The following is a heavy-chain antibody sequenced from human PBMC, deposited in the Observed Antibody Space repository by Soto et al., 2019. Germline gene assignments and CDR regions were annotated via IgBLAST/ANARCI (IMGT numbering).Heavy chain of an antibody. D-gene: IGHD3-3*01. CDR3: AREESSWTYTPNWFDP. V-gene: IGHV4-4*07. CDR2: ISSTGNT. Sequence: SETLSLTCTVSGGSSTVYYWSWIRQPAGKGLEWIGRISSTGNTNYNPSLNSRVTMSLDTSKKKISLNMRSVTAADTAVYFCAREESSWTYTPNWFDPWGQGTLVTVSS. J-gene: IGHJ5*02. CDR1: GGSSTVYY.